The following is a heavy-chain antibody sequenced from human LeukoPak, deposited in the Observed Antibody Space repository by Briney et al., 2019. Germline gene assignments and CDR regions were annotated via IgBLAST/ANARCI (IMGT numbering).Heavy chain of an antibody. CDR1: GGPISSSSYY. Sequence: PSETLSLTCTVSGGPISSSSYYWGWIRQPPGKGLQWIGSIYYSGSTYYNPSLKSRVTISVDTSKNQFSLNLSSVTAADTAVYYCVRHDDYASGRDWFDPWGQGTLVTVSS. V-gene: IGHV4-39*01. J-gene: IGHJ5*02. D-gene: IGHD3-10*01. CDR2: IYYSGST. CDR3: VRHDDYASGRDWFDP.